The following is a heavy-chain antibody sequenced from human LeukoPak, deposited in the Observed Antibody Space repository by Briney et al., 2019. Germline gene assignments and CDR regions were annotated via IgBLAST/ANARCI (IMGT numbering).Heavy chain of an antibody. Sequence: SQTLSLTCAVSGGSISSGGYSWSWIRQPPGKGLEWIGYIYHSGSTYYNPSLKSRVTISVDRSKNQFSLKLSSVTAADTAVYYCARARVVKIDYWGPGTLVTVSS. CDR3: ARARVVKIDY. D-gene: IGHD4-23*01. CDR1: GGSISSGGYS. J-gene: IGHJ4*02. V-gene: IGHV4-30-2*01. CDR2: IYHSGST.